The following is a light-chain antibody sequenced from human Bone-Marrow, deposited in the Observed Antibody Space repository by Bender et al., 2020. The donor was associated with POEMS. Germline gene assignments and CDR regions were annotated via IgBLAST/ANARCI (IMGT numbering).Light chain of an antibody. CDR2: EGS. Sequence: QSALTQPRSVSGSPGQSVTISCTGTSSDVGGYHFVSWYQQHPGKAPKLMIYEGSKRPSGVSNRFSGSKSGNTASLTISGLQADDEAEYHCCSYAGSGTLVFGGGTKLTVL. CDR3: CSYAGSGTLV. V-gene: IGLV2-23*01. CDR1: SSDVGGYHF. J-gene: IGLJ3*02.